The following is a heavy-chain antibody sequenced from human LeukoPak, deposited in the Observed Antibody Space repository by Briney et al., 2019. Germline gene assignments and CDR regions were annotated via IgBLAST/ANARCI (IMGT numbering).Heavy chain of an antibody. D-gene: IGHD3-3*01. Sequence: QSGVSLRLSCAASGFTFSNYTMHWVRQAPGKGLEWATVISYDGNDEYYADSVKGRFTISRDKSRSTLYLQMNSLRAEDTGVYYCARGGDYNFWSGYSYGMDVWGQGTTVFVSS. CDR3: ARGGDYNFWSGYSYGMDV. CDR1: GFTFSNYT. V-gene: IGHV3-30*04. CDR2: ISYDGNDE. J-gene: IGHJ6*02.